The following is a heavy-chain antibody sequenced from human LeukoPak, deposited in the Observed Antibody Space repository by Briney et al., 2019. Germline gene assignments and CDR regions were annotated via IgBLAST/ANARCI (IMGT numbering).Heavy chain of an antibody. CDR2: INHSGST. D-gene: IGHD2-2*01. J-gene: IGHJ4*02. V-gene: IGHV4-34*01. CDR3: ARGGGCSSTTCYEFDY. Sequence: SETLSLTCAVYGGSFSGYYWSWIRQPPGKGLEWIGEINHSGSTNYNPSLKSRVTISVDTSKNQFSLKLSSVTAADTAVYYCARGGGCSSTTCYEFDYWGQGSLVTVSS. CDR1: GGSFSGYY.